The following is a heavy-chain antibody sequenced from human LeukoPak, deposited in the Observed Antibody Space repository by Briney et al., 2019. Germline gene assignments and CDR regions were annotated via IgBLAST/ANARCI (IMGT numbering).Heavy chain of an antibody. D-gene: IGHD3-10*01. V-gene: IGHV4-34*01. J-gene: IGHJ4*02. Sequence: PSETLSLTCAVYGGSFSGYYWSWIRQPPGKGLEWIGEINHSGSTNYNPSLKCRVTISVDTSKNQFPLKLSSVAAADTAVYYCASGGSGSYLLDYWGQGTLVTVSS. CDR3: ASGGSGSYLLDY. CDR2: INHSGST. CDR1: GGSFSGYY.